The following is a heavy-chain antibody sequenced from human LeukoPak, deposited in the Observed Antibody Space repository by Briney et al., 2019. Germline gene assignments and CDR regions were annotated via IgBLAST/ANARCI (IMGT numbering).Heavy chain of an antibody. D-gene: IGHD1-26*01. CDR2: IHHSGST. CDR1: GGSISTNNW. Sequence: NPSETLSLTCAVSGGSISTNNWWTWVRQPPGKGLEWIGEIHHSGSTDYNPSLKSRVTISPDKSKNQFSLTLTSVTAADTAVYFCARAPISGTYYTDAFDIWGQGTMVTVSS. V-gene: IGHV4-4*02. CDR3: ARAPISGTYYTDAFDI. J-gene: IGHJ3*02.